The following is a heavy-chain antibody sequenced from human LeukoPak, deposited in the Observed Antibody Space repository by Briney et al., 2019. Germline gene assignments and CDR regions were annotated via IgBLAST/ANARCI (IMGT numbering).Heavy chain of an antibody. CDR1: GLTVITND. J-gene: IGHJ4*02. V-gene: IGHV3-53*01. D-gene: IGHD1-14*01. CDR2: LYSDGNT. CDR3: ARGVEPLAANTLAY. Sequence: GGSLRLSCAASGLTVITNDMTWVRQAPGKGLEWVSVLYSDGNTKYAGSVQGRFTISRDNSKNTLYLEMNSLSPDDTAAYYCARGVEPLAANTLAYWGQGTLVTVSS.